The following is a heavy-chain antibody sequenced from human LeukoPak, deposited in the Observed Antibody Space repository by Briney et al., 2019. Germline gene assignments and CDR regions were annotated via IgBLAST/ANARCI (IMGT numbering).Heavy chain of an antibody. V-gene: IGHV4-61*02. CDR2: IYTSGST. CDR3: ARVEGSYSNWFDP. Sequence: SETLSLTCTVSGGSINSGSYYWSWIRQPAGRGLEWIGRIYTSGSTNYNPSLKSRVTISVDTSKNQFSLELNSVTAADTAVYYCARVEGSYSNWFDPWGQGTLVTVSS. CDR1: GGSINSGSYY. D-gene: IGHD1-26*01. J-gene: IGHJ5*02.